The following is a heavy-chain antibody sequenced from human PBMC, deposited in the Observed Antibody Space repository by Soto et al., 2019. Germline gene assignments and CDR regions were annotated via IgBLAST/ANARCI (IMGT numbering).Heavy chain of an antibody. CDR3: AREKAVVAPAPLWEENLDKDFNRFDP. Sequence: GASVKVSCKTSGYNFNDYYIHWVRQAPGQGLEWIRWLNPKSGGSNYAQKFQGWVTMTRDTSINTAYMEINRLKSDDTAVYYCAREKAVVAPAPLWEENLDKDFNRFDPWGPGTLVTVSS. J-gene: IGHJ5*02. V-gene: IGHV1-2*04. CDR2: LNPKSGGS. D-gene: IGHD3-16*01. CDR1: GYNFNDYY.